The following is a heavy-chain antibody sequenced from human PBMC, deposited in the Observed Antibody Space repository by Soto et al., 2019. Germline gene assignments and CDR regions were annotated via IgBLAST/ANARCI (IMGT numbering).Heavy chain of an antibody. CDR2: IYSGGST. J-gene: IGHJ2*01. D-gene: IGHD2-15*01. Sequence: GGSLRLSCAASGFPVSSNYMSWVRQAPGKGLEWVSVIYSGGSTYYADSVKGRFTISRDNSKNTLYLQMNSLRAEDTAVYYCARVVAAIYWYFDLWGRGTLVTVSS. V-gene: IGHV3-66*01. CDR1: GFPVSSNY. CDR3: ARVVAAIYWYFDL.